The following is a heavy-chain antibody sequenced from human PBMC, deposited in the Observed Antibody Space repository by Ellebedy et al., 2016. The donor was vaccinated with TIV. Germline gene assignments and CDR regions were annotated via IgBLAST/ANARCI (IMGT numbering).Heavy chain of an antibody. CDR2: ISGSGGST. V-gene: IGHV3-23*01. D-gene: IGHD3-10*01. CDR3: AKEALWFGEYDVYYYYGMDV. J-gene: IGHJ6*02. Sequence: GGSLRLSXAASGFTFSSYAMSWVRQAPGKGLEWVSAISGSGGSTYYADSVKGRFTISRDNSKNTLYLQMNSLRAEDTAVYYCAKEALWFGEYDVYYYYGMDVWGQGTTVTVSS. CDR1: GFTFSSYA.